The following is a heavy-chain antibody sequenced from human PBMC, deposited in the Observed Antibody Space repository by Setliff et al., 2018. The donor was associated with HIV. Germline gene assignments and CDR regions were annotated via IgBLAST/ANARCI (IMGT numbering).Heavy chain of an antibody. CDR1: GFTFSGSP. CDR2: ITSSRSNSI. V-gene: IGHV3-48*04. CDR3: ARVPPQVPGVAFDI. Sequence: GGSLRLSCAASGFTFSGSPIHWVRQASGKGLEWIAYITSSRSNSIHYADSVKGRFIISRDNAKNSLHLQMNSLRAEDTAVYYCARVPPQVPGVAFDIWGQGTMVTVSS. D-gene: IGHD3-10*01. J-gene: IGHJ3*02.